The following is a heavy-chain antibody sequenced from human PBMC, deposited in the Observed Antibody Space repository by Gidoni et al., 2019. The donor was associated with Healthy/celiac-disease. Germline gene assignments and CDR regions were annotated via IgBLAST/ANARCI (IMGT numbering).Heavy chain of an antibody. V-gene: IGHV4-31*03. CDR2: IYYSGST. D-gene: IGHD6-13*01. CDR1: GGSISSGGYY. J-gene: IGHJ4*02. Sequence: QVQLQESGPGLVKPSPTLSLTCTVSGGSISSGGYYWSWIRQHPGKGLEWIGYIYYSGSTYYNPSLKSRVTISVDTSKNQFSLKLSSVTAADTAVYYCAKLIAAAGELYFDYWGQGTLVTVSS. CDR3: AKLIAAAGELYFDY.